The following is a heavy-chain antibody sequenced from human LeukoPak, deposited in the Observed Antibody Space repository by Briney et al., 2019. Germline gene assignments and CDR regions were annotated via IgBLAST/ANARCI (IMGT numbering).Heavy chain of an antibody. Sequence: SETLSLTCTVYGAYINNYYWTWIRQPAAQGLEWIGRLHATESAIYNPSLKGRVTMSLDTSKDQLSLTLTSVTAADSAVYYCASLSSGAAFDVWGQGAVVTVSS. V-gene: IGHV4-4*07. CDR1: GAYINNYY. CDR3: ASLSSGAAFDV. CDR2: LHATESA. J-gene: IGHJ3*01. D-gene: IGHD3-22*01.